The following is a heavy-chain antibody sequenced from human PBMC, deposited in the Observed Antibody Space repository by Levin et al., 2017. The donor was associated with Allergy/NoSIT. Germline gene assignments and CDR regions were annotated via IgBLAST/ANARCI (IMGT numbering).Heavy chain of an antibody. CDR3: AMGRGYRLPPMNWFDP. CDR1: GFTFSSYA. CDR2: ISGSGGST. V-gene: IGHV3-23*01. D-gene: IGHD5-18*01. Sequence: GESLKISCAASGFTFSSYAMSWVRQAPGKGLEWVSAISGSGGSTYYADSVKGRFTISRDNSKNTLYLQMNSLRAEDTAVYYCAMGRGYRLPPMNWFDPWGQGTLVTVSS. J-gene: IGHJ5*02.